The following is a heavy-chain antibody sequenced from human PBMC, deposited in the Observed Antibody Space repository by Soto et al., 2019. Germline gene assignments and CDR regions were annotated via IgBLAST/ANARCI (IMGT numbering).Heavy chain of an antibody. Sequence: QVQLVESGGGLVKPGGSLRLSCEASGFTFSDYYMSWIRQAPGKGLEWVSYISSSGYTIYYADSVRGRFTMSRDNAKNSLNLQVESLRAEHTAVYYHASDGKRFYYSRYAYYNFYRDVWGKGTTVTVSS. V-gene: IGHV3-11*01. CDR3: ASDGKRFYYSRYAYYNFYRDV. CDR1: GFTFSDYY. CDR2: ISSSGYTI. J-gene: IGHJ6*03. D-gene: IGHD3-16*01.